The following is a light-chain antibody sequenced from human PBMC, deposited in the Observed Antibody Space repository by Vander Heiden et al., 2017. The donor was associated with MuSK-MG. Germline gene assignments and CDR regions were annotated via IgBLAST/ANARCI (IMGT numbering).Light chain of an antibody. CDR3: FSYAGSYDVV. CDR1: SNDFGSYNY. J-gene: IGLJ2*01. Sequence: SALTQPRSVSGSPGQSVTISCTGTSNDFGSYNYVSWYQQHPGKAPKLMVFDVSQRPAGVPDRVSGSKSGNTASLTISGLQAEDEADYYCFSYAGSYDVVFGGGTKLTVL. V-gene: IGLV2-11*01. CDR2: DVS.